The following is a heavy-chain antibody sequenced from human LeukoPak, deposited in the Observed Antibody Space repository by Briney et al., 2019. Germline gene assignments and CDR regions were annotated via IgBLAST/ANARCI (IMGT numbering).Heavy chain of an antibody. CDR1: GGSISSYY. V-gene: IGHV4-59*01. CDR3: ARGTMVRGVYYFDY. Sequence: SETLSLTCTVSGGSISSYYWSWIRQPPGKGLEWIGYIYYSGSTNYNPSLNSRVTISVDTSKNQFSLKLSSVTAADAAVYYCARGTMVRGVYYFDYWGQGTLVTVSS. J-gene: IGHJ4*02. D-gene: IGHD3-10*01. CDR2: IYYSGST.